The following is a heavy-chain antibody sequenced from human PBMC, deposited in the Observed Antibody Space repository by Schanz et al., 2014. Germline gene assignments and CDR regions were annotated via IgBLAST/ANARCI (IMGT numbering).Heavy chain of an antibody. J-gene: IGHJ4*02. Sequence: QVQLVESGGGVVQFGRSLRLSCVASGFTFSSYGMHWVRQAPGTGLEWVAAMSYDGSIKYYGDSVKGRFTISRDNSKNTLYLHMNTLRSEDTAVYYCAKDSTHIDIVLVPTAIDYWGQGTLVTVAA. CDR2: MSYDGSIK. V-gene: IGHV3-30*18. CDR1: GFTFSSYG. CDR3: AKDSTHIDIVLVPTAIDY. D-gene: IGHD2-2*01.